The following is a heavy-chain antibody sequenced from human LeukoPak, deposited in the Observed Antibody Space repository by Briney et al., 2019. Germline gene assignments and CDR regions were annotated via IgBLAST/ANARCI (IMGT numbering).Heavy chain of an antibody. Sequence: PSETLSLTCTVSGGSISSSSYYWGWIRQPPGKGLEWIGSIYYSGSTYYHPSLKSRVTISVDTSKNQFSLKLSSVTAADTAVYYCATTTVTTLGHAFDIWGQGTMVTVSS. CDR2: IYYSGST. CDR1: GGSISSSSYY. V-gene: IGHV4-39*01. D-gene: IGHD4-17*01. J-gene: IGHJ3*02. CDR3: ATTTVTTLGHAFDI.